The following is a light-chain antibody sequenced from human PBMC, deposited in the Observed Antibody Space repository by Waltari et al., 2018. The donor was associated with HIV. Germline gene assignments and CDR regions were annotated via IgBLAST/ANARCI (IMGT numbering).Light chain of an antibody. CDR2: EVS. CDR1: RSDVGSYNL. V-gene: IGLV2-23*02. CDR3: CSYAGSSTWV. J-gene: IGLJ3*02. Sequence: QSALTQPASVSGSPGQSITISCTGPRSDVGSYNLFSWYQQHPGNAPKLMIYEVSKRPSGVSNRFSGSKSGNTASLTISGLQAEDEADYYCCSYAGSSTWVFGGGTKLTVL.